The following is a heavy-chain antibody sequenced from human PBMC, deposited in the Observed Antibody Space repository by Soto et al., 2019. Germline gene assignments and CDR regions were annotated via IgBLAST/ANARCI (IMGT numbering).Heavy chain of an antibody. Sequence: QLQLQESGSGLVKPSQTLSLTCAVSGGSISSGGYSWSWIRQPPGKSLEWIGYIYHSGSTYYNPSLRTRVTISGARSKNQFSLKLSSVTAAGTAVYSCAAGGGLPRYYWGQGTLVTVSS. V-gene: IGHV4-30-2*01. CDR2: IYHSGST. CDR1: GGSISSGGYS. D-gene: IGHD5-12*01. CDR3: AAGGGLPRYY. J-gene: IGHJ4*02.